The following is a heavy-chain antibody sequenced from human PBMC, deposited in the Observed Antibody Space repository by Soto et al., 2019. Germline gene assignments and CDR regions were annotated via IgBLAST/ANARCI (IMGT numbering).Heavy chain of an antibody. D-gene: IGHD2-15*01. Sequence: QVQLVESGGGLVKPGGSLRLSCAASGFTFSDYYMSWIRQAPGKGLEWVSYISSSGSTIYYADSVKGRFTSSRDNAKNFLYMQMNSLRAEDTAVDYCPRDLIGYCSGGSCSVRLFMDVWCKGPTVTVSS. CDR3: PRDLIGYCSGGSCSVRLFMDV. J-gene: IGHJ6*03. V-gene: IGHV3-11*01. CDR1: GFTFSDYY. CDR2: ISSSGSTI.